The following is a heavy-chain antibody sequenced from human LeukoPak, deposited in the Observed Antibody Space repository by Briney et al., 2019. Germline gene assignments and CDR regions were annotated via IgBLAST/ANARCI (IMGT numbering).Heavy chain of an antibody. Sequence: QPGRSLRLSCAASGFTFSSHAMHWVRQAPGKGLEWVAVISYGGSNKYYADSVKGRFTISRGNSKNTLYLQMNSLRAEDTAVYYCARDYCSSTSCPGGWFDPWGQGTLVTVSS. D-gene: IGHD2-2*01. CDR3: ARDYCSSTSCPGGWFDP. J-gene: IGHJ5*02. CDR2: ISYGGSNK. V-gene: IGHV3-30*04. CDR1: GFTFSSHA.